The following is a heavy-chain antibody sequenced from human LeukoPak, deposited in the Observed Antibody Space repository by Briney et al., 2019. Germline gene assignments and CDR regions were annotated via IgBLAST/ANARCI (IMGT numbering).Heavy chain of an antibody. J-gene: IGHJ4*02. CDR2: ITNNSSTI. V-gene: IGHV3-48*04. CDR3: VVATTY. D-gene: IGHD5-12*01. Sequence: GGSLRLSCAASGFVFNSYSMNWVRQAPGKGLEWVSYITNNSSTIYYADSVKGRFTISRDNAKNSLYLQMSSLRAEDTAVYYCVVATTYWGQGTLVTVSS. CDR1: GFVFNSYS.